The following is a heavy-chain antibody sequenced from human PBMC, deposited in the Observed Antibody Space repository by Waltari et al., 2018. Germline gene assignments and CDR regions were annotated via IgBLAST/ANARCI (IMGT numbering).Heavy chain of an antibody. V-gene: IGHV4-4*07. CDR3: ARGNPRYCSSTSCYTGWFDP. D-gene: IGHD2-2*02. CDR2: IYTSGGT. CDR1: GGSISSYY. J-gene: IGHJ5*02. Sequence: QVQLQESGPGLVKPSETLSLTCTVSGGSISSYYWSWIRPPAGQGLEWIGRIYTSGGTNYNPSLKSRVTMSVDTSKNQFSLKLSSVTAADTAVYYCARGNPRYCSSTSCYTGWFDPWGQGTLVTVSS.